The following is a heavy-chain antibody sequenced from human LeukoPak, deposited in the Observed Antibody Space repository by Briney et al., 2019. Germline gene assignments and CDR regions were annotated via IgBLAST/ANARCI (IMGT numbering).Heavy chain of an antibody. CDR2: INHSGST. V-gene: IGHV4-34*01. CDR1: GGSFSGYY. Sequence: SETLSLTCAVYGGSFSGYYWSWIRQPPGKGLEWIGEINHSGSTNYNPSLKSRVTISVDTSKNQFSLKLSSVTAADTAVYYCARAALYSSSWYSLNDYWGQGTLVTVSS. CDR3: ARAALYSSSWYSLNDY. D-gene: IGHD6-13*01. J-gene: IGHJ4*02.